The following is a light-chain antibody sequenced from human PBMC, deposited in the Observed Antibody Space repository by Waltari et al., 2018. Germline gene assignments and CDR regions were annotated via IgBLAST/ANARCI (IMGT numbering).Light chain of an antibody. CDR1: SSDIGGYNY. J-gene: IGLJ3*02. CDR3: SSYRSPSTWV. Sequence: QSALPQPASVSGSPGQSLTISCRGTSSDIGGYNYVSWFQQSPGNAPTLMIYYVTKRPSGVSNRCSGSKSGDTASLTISGLQTEDEADYYCSSYRSPSTWVFGGGTKLTVL. V-gene: IGLV2-14*01. CDR2: YVT.